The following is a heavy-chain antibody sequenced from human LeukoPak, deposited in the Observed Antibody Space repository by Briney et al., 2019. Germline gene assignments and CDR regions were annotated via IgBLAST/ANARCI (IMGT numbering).Heavy chain of an antibody. CDR3: ARAVSGRLDY. J-gene: IGHJ4*02. V-gene: IGHV4-4*08. CDR1: DGSISSDY. D-gene: IGHD6-19*01. CDR2: IYISGST. Sequence: PSETLSLTCTVSDGSISSDYWSWIRQPPGKGLEWIGYIYISGSTNYNPSLKSRVTISVDTSKNQFSLKLSSVTAADTAIYYCARAVSGRLDYWGQGTLVTVSS.